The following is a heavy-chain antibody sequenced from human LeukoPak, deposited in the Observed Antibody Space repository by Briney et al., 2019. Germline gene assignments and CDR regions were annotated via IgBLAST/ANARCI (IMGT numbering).Heavy chain of an antibody. V-gene: IGHV1-69*13. J-gene: IGHJ4*02. CDR3: ARGKIRHYYGSGSYSSDY. CDR1: GGTFSSYA. Sequence: SVKVSCKASGGTFSSYAISWVRQAPGQGLEWMGGIIPIFGTANYAQKFQGRVTITADESTSTAYMELSSLRSEDTAVYYCARGKIRHYYGSGSYSSDYWGQGTLVTVSS. CDR2: IIPIFGTA. D-gene: IGHD3-10*01.